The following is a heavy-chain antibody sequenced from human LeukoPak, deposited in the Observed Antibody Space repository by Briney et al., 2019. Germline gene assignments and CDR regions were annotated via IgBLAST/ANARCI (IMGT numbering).Heavy chain of an antibody. CDR2: IYYSGST. J-gene: IGHJ4*02. CDR1: GGSISSYY. V-gene: IGHV4-59*01. D-gene: IGHD3-22*01. CDR3: GRVADSSGYLSDY. Sequence: SETLSLTCTVSGGSISSYYWSWIRQPPGKGLEWIGYIYYSGSTNYNPSLKSRVTISVDTSKNQFSLKLSSVTAADTAVYYCGRVADSSGYLSDYWGQGTLVTVSS.